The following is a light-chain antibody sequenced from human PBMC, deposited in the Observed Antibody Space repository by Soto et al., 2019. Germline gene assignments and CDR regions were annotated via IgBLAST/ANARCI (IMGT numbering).Light chain of an antibody. V-gene: IGKV1-33*01. CDR1: QDISNY. J-gene: IGKJ2*01. Sequence: DIPMTQSPSSLSASVGDRVTSTCQASQDISNYLNWYQQKPGKAPKLLIYDASNLETGVPSRFSGRGSGTDFTFTISSLQPEDIATYYCQQYDNLRVTFGQGTKLEIK. CDR2: DAS. CDR3: QQYDNLRVT.